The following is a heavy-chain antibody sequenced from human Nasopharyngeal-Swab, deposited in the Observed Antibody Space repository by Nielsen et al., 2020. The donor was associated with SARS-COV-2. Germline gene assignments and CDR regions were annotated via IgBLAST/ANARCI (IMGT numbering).Heavy chain of an antibody. V-gene: IGHV1-3*01. CDR2: INAGNGNT. J-gene: IGHJ6*02. D-gene: IGHD3-3*01. Sequence: ASVKVSCKASGYTFTSYAMHWVRQAAGQRLEWMGWINAGNGNTKYSPKFQGRVTITRDTSASTAYMELSSLRSEDTAVYYCARGPPDYDFWSGYPENWYYYGMDVWGQGTTVTVSS. CDR1: GYTFTSYA. CDR3: ARGPPDYDFWSGYPENWYYYGMDV.